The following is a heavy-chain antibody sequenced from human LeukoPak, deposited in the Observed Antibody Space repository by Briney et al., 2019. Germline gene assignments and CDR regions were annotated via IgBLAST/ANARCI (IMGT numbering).Heavy chain of an antibody. CDR1: GYTFSDYG. CDR3: ARDVSRGYMDN. J-gene: IGHJ4*02. CDR2: ISVSSSST. Sequence: ASVKISCKASGYTFSDYGVTWVRQAPGQGLEWMGWISVSSSSTTYAQNFQGRVTLTTDTSTDIAYMGLRSLSSGDTAVYYCARDVSRGYMDNWGQGTLVTVSS. V-gene: IGHV1-18*01.